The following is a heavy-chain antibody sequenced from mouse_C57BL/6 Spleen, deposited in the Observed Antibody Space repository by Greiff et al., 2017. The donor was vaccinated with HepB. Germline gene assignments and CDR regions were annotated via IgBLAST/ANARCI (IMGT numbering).Heavy chain of an antibody. V-gene: IGHV1-50*01. J-gene: IGHJ2*01. CDR3: ARGYYRRGFDY. Sequence: VQLQQPGAELVKPGASVKLSCKASGYTFTSYWMQWVKQRPGQGLEWIGEIDPSDSYTNYNQKFKGKATLTVDTSSSTAYMQLSSLTSEDSAVYYCARGYYRRGFDYGGQGTTLTVSS. CDR2: IDPSDSYT. D-gene: IGHD2-14*01. CDR1: GYTFTSYW.